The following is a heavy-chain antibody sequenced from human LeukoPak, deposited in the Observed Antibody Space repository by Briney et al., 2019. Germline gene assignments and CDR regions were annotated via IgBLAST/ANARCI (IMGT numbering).Heavy chain of an antibody. V-gene: IGHV5-51*01. D-gene: IGHD6-13*01. Sequence: GESLKISCKGSGYNFINYWIAWVRQMPGKGLEWMGIIYPGDADTRYSPSFQGQVTISADKSISTAYLQWSSLKASDTAMYYCARYEDHGSSRFDYWGQGTLVTVSS. CDR2: IYPGDADT. J-gene: IGHJ4*02. CDR1: GYNFINYW. CDR3: ARYEDHGSSRFDY.